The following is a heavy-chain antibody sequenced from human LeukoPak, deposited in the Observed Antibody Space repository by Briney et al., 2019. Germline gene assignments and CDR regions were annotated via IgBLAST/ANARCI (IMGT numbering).Heavy chain of an antibody. V-gene: IGHV3-15*01. CDR2: IKPKTDGVTT. CDR3: TTGPLRITMIVVDS. CDR1: GFTFSNAW. Sequence: GGSLRLSCAASGFTFSNAWMSWVRQAPGKGLEWVGRIKPKTDGVTTDYAAPVKGRFTISRDDSKNTLYLQMNSLKTEDTAVYFCTTGPLRITMIVVDSWGQGTLVTVSS. J-gene: IGHJ4*02. D-gene: IGHD3-22*01.